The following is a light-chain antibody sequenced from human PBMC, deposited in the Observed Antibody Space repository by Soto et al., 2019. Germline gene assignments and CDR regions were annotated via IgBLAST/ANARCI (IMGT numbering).Light chain of an antibody. CDR1: QSVSSNY. CDR3: QQYGSSPLT. CDR2: EAS. J-gene: IGKJ4*01. V-gene: IGKV3-20*01. Sequence: EIVLTQSPGTLSLSPGERATLSCRASQSVSSNYLAWYQQTPGQAPRLLIYEASSRATGIPDRFSGSGSGTDFTLTIRRLEPEDFAVYYCQQYGSSPLTFGGGTKVEI.